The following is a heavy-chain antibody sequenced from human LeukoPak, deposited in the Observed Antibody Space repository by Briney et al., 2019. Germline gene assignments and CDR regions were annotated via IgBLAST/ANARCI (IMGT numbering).Heavy chain of an antibody. CDR2: ISAYNGNT. Sequence: ASVKVSCKASGYTFTSYGISWVRQAPGQGLEWMGWISAYNGNTDYAQKLQGRVTMTTDTSTSTAYMELRSLRSDDTAVYYCAREENSSSTFDIWTKGQWSPSLQ. CDR3: AREENSSSTFDI. CDR1: GYTFTSYG. V-gene: IGHV1-18*01. J-gene: IGHJ3*02. D-gene: IGHD6-6*01.